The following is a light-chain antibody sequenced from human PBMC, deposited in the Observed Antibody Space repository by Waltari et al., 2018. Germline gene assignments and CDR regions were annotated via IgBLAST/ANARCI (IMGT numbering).Light chain of an antibody. CDR1: SGSVSPTSY. CDR2: KGS. J-gene: IGLJ3*02. V-gene: IGLV8-61*01. CDR3: SLYMGSGIWV. Sequence: QTVVTQEPSLSVSPGGTVTLTCALTSGSVSPTSYPTWYQQTPGQPPRTLVYKGSSRSSGVPDRFSGSILGNKAALTITGAQADDESNYYCSLYMGSGIWVFGGGTKLTVL.